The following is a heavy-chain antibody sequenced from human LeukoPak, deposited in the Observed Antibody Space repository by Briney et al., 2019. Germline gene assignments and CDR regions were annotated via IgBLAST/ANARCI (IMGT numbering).Heavy chain of an antibody. CDR3: AALLGDGSIDY. CDR2: IYDRGST. J-gene: IGHJ4*02. V-gene: IGHV4-31*03. CDR1: GGSISTGGYY. Sequence: SQTLSLTCTVSGGSISTGGYYWNWLRQHPGTGLEWIGCIYDRGSTCYNTSLKRRITISLDTSKNQFSLKLKSVTAADTAVYYCAALLGDGSIDYWGQGTLVTVSS. D-gene: IGHD2-21*02.